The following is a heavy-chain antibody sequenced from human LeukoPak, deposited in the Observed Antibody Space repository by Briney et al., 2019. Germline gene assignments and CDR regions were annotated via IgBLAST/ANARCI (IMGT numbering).Heavy chain of an antibody. CDR2: IKEDGSEI. V-gene: IGHV3-7*01. CDR1: GFTFSSYA. CDR3: ARDRGYSSFDY. D-gene: IGHD4-23*01. J-gene: IGHJ4*02. Sequence: GGSPRLSCAASGFTFSSYAMSWVRQAPGKGLEWVANIKEDGSEINYVDSVKGRFTISRDNAKNSLFLQMNSLRVEDTAVYYCARDRGYSSFDYWGQGTLVTVSS.